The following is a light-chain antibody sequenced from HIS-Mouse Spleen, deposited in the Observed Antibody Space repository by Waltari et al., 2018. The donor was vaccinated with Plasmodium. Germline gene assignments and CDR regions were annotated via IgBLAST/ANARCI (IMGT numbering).Light chain of an antibody. CDR1: ALPKKY. V-gene: IGLV3-10*01. Sequence: SYELTQPPSVSVSPGQTARITCSGDALPKKYAYWYQQKSGRAPVLVIYEDSKRPPGSPERFSGSSSGTMATLTISGAQVEDEADYYCYSTDSSGNHRVFGGGTKLTVL. CDR3: YSTDSSGNHRV. J-gene: IGLJ3*02. CDR2: EDS.